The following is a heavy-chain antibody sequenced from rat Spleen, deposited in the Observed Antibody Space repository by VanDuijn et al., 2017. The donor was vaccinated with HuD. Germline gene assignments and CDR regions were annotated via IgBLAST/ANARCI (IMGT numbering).Heavy chain of an antibody. V-gene: IGHV5-20*01. CDR3: TTGYRDSYAHWYFDF. J-gene: IGHJ1*01. CDR2: INYDGSST. D-gene: IGHD1-12*01. CDR1: GFTFSDYY. Sequence: EVQLVESDGGLVQPGRSLKLSCAASGFTFSDYYMAWVRQAPTKGLEWVATINYDGSSTYHRDSVKGRFTISRDNAKSTLYLQRDSLRSEDTATYYCTTGYRDSYAHWYFDFWGPGTMVTVSS.